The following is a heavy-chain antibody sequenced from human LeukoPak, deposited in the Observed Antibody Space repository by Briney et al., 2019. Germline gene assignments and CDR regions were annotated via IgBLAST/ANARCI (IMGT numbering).Heavy chain of an antibody. V-gene: IGHV4-38-2*01. J-gene: IGHJ6*03. CDR3: ARSLRDYYYYYYMDV. D-gene: IGHD3-10*01. CDR2: IYHSGST. CDR1: GYSISSGYY. Sequence: PSETLSLTCAVSGYSISSGYYWGWIRQPPGKGLEWIGSIYHSGSTYYNPSLKSRVTISVDTSKNQFSLKLSSATAADTAVYYCARSLRDYYYYYYMDVWGKGTTVTVSS.